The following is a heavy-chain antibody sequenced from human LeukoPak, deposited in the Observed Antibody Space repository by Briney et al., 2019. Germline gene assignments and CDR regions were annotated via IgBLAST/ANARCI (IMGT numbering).Heavy chain of an antibody. J-gene: IGHJ6*02. CDR2: ISYDGSNK. CDR3: AREMRGLISYYYYYGMDV. Sequence: PGRSLRLSCAASGFTFSSYAMHWVRQAPGKGLEWVAVISYDGSNKYYADSVKGRFTISRDNSKNTLYLQMNSLRAEDTAVYYCAREMRGLISYYYYYGMDVWGQGTTVTVSS. CDR1: GFTFSSYA. V-gene: IGHV3-30*07.